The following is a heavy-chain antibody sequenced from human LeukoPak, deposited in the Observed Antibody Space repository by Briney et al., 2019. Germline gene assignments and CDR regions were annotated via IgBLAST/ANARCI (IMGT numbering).Heavy chain of an antibody. D-gene: IGHD5-18*01. J-gene: IGHJ6*03. CDR1: GGSISSSSYY. V-gene: IGHV4-39*07. CDR2: IYYSGST. CDR3: ARGRYTAMVDEAYYMDV. Sequence: PSETLSLTCTVSGGSISSSSYYWGWIRQPPGKGLEWIGSIYYSGSTYYNPSLKSRVTISVDTSKNQFSLKLSSVTAADTAVYYCARGRYTAMVDEAYYMDVWGKGTTVTVSS.